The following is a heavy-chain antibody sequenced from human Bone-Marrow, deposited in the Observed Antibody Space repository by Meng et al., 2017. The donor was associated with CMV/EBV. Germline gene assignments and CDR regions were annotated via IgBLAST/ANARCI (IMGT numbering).Heavy chain of an antibody. Sequence: GESLKISCASSGITFSSYSMNWVRQAPGKGLEWVSSISSSSSYIYYADSVKGRFTISRDNAKNSLYLQMTSLRAEDTAVYYCERDLDSSGYPPAAFDIWGQGTMVTVSS. J-gene: IGHJ3*02. V-gene: IGHV3-21*01. CDR3: ERDLDSSGYPPAAFDI. CDR2: ISSSSSYI. CDR1: GITFSSYS. D-gene: IGHD3-22*01.